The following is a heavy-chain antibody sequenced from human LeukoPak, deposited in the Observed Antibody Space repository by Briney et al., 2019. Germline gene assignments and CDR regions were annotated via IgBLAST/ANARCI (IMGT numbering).Heavy chain of an antibody. J-gene: IGHJ4*02. V-gene: IGHV1-2*02. CDR2: IGPNDEGA. Sequence: GASVKVSCKASGYTFTSYGISWVRQAPGQGLEWMGLIGPNDEGAHYAQKFQGRVTMTRDTSISTDYMELSRLTSDDTAVYYCARETGAFDYWGQGTLVTVSS. CDR3: ARETGAFDY. D-gene: IGHD7-27*01. CDR1: GYTFTSYG.